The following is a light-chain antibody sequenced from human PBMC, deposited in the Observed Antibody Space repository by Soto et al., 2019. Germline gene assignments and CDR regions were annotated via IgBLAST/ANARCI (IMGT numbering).Light chain of an antibody. J-gene: IGKJ5*01. CDR2: DTS. V-gene: IGKV3-15*01. CDR3: QQYNSWRSIT. CDR1: QSIRNN. Sequence: PPTLSIAPGGRSTLSCGSSQSIRNNLAWYQHRPGQAPRLLIYDTSTRAAGIPARFSGSGSGTDFTLTISSLQSEDFAVYYCQQYNSWRSITFGQGTRLEIK.